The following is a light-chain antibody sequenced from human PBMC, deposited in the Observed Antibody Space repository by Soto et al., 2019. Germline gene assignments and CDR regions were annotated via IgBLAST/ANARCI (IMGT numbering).Light chain of an antibody. V-gene: IGKV3-20*01. CDR2: GAS. CDR1: QSVSSSY. Sequence: EIVLTQSPGTLSLSPGERATLSCRASQSVSSSYLAWYQQKPGQAPRLLIYGASSRATGIPDRFSGGGSGTDFTLTISRLEPEDVAVDYCQQYGSSPLTFGGGTKVEIK. J-gene: IGKJ4*02. CDR3: QQYGSSPLT.